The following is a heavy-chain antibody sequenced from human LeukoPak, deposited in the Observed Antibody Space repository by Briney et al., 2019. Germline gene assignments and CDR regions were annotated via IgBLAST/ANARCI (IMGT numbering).Heavy chain of an antibody. CDR1: GYTFTSYG. J-gene: IGHJ4*02. V-gene: IGHV1-18*01. CDR2: ISAYNGNT. D-gene: IGHD6-19*01. Sequence: ASVKVSCKASGYTFTSYGISWVRQAPGQGLEWMGWISAYNGNTSYAQKLQGRVTMTTDTSTSTAYTELRSLRSDDTAVYYCARVDSSGWYTVDVWGQGTLVTVSS. CDR3: ARVDSSGWYTVDV.